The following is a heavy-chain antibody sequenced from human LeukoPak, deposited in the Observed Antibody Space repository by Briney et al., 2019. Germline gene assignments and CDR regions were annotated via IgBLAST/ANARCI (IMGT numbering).Heavy chain of an antibody. Sequence: GASVKVSCKVSGYTLTELSMHWVRQAPGQGLEWMGWISAYTGNTNYAQKFQGRVTLTTDTSTSTAYMELRSLRSDDTAVYYCARGSVVTPFDYWGQGTLVTVSS. CDR2: ISAYTGNT. CDR3: ARGSVVTPFDY. D-gene: IGHD4-23*01. J-gene: IGHJ4*02. CDR1: GYTLTELS. V-gene: IGHV1-18*01.